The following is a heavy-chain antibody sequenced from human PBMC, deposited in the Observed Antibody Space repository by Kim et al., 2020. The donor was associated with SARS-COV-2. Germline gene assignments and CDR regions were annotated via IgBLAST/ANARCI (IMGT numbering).Heavy chain of an antibody. D-gene: IGHD3-10*01. CDR2: IWYDGSNK. V-gene: IGHV3-33*01. Sequence: GGSLRLSCAASGFTFSSYGMHWVRQAPGKGLEWVAVIWYDGSNKYYADSVKGRFTISRDNSKNTLYLQMNSLRAEDTAVYYCARGMVQGETYFDYWGQGTLVTVSS. CDR3: ARGMVQGETYFDY. J-gene: IGHJ4*02. CDR1: GFTFSSYG.